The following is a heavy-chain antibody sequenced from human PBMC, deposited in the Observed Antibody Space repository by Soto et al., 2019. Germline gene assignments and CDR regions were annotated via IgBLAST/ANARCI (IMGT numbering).Heavy chain of an antibody. V-gene: IGHV1-18*01. Sequence: QVQLEQXGAEVKKPGASVKVSCKASGYTFTSYGISWVRQAPGQGLEWMGRISAYNGNTNYAQKLQGRVTMTTDTTPSTDNMERRSLRSNDTADYYCARVVGALGHWFDPWGQGTQVTFSS. CDR1: GYTFTSYG. J-gene: IGHJ5*02. CDR3: ARVVGALGHWFDP. CDR2: ISAYNGNT. D-gene: IGHD1-26*01.